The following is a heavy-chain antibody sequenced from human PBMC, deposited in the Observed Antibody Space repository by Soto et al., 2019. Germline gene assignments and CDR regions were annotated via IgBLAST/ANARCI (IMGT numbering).Heavy chain of an antibody. CDR1: GGSISSYY. V-gene: IGHV4-59*12. D-gene: IGHD3-16*02. CDR3: ARGNLNTYYDYIWGSYRRGGIDY. Sequence: PSETLSLTCTVSGGSISSYYWSWIRQPPGKGLEWIGYIYYSGSTNSNPSLKSRVTISVDTSKNQFSLKLSSVTAADTAVYYCARGNLNTYYDYIWGSYRRGGIDYWGQGTLVTVSS. CDR2: IYYSGST. J-gene: IGHJ4*02.